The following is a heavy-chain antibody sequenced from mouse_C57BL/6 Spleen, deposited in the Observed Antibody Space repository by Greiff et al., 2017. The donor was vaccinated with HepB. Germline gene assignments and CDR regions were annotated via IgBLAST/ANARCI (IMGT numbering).Heavy chain of an antibody. V-gene: IGHV3-6*01. CDR2: ISYDGSN. J-gene: IGHJ3*01. CDR3: ARPYDGYSPFAY. CDR1: GYSITSGYY. Sequence: EVQLQESGPGLVKPSQSLSLTCSVTGYSITSGYYWNWIRQFPGNKLEWMGYISYDGSNNYNPSLKNRISITRDTSKNKFFLKLNSVTTEDTATYYCARPYDGYSPFAYWGQGTLVTVSA. D-gene: IGHD2-3*01.